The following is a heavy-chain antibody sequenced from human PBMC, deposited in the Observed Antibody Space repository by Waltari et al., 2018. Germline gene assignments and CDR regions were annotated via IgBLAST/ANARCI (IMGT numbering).Heavy chain of an antibody. Sequence: QVHLQESGPGLVKPSETLSLTCAVSGVSNTSSYYWGWVRQSPGTGLEWIGNVFRSGTTSSTPSLSSRITMSVDTSKNQCSLKLKSVTAADSAIYYCASEYGGSYFDYWGQGVRVNVSS. CDR3: ASEYGGSYFDY. CDR1: GVSNTSSYY. D-gene: IGHD3-16*01. J-gene: IGHJ4*02. V-gene: IGHV4-38-2*01. CDR2: VFRSGTT.